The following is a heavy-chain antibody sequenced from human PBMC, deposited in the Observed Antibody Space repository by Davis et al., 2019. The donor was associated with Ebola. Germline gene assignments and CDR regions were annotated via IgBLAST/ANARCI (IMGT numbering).Heavy chain of an antibody. CDR2: ISGSGGGT. J-gene: IGHJ4*02. V-gene: IGHV3-23*01. D-gene: IGHD2-15*01. Sequence: GESLKISCAASGFRFSSYAMSWVRQAPGKGLEWVSGISGSGGGTYYADSVKGRCTVSRDNSKNTLHLQMNSLRDDDTAVYYCAKDLRDTVVVLPVSFHWGRGTLVTVSS. CDR3: AKDLRDTVVVLPVSFH. CDR1: GFRFSSYA.